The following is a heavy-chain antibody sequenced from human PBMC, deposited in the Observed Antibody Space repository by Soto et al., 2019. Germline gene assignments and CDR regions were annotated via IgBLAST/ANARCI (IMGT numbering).Heavy chain of an antibody. CDR1: GFSFDTYD. Sequence: EVQLVESGGGLVKAGRSLRLSCTASGFSFDTYDISWVRQAPGKGLEWLGFIRSKAYSRTTEYAASVRGRISISRDDSKSSAFLQMDSKNIAGTAGYYCTIGIVGWDTAPYYLAYWGQGTLVTVSS. CDR2: IRSKAYSRTT. V-gene: IGHV3-49*04. CDR3: TIGIVGWDTAPYYLAY. D-gene: IGHD5-18*01. J-gene: IGHJ4*02.